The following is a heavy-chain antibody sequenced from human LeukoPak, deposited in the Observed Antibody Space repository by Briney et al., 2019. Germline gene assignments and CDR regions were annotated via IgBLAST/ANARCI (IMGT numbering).Heavy chain of an antibody. J-gene: IGHJ4*02. CDR3: AGLVGRYSSGLYYYYFDY. CDR1: GDSISSGFYF. D-gene: IGHD3-22*01. Sequence: SETLSLTCTVSGDSISSGFYFWGWIRQPPGKGLEWIGEMYLSGTTHSNPSVKSRVTISIDKSKNQFFLNLSSVTAADTAVYYCAGLVGRYSSGLYYYYFDYWGQGTLVTVSS. CDR2: MYLSGTT. V-gene: IGHV4-39*07.